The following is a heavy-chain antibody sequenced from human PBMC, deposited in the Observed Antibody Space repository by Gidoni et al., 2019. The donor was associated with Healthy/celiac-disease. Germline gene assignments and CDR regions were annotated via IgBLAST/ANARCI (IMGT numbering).Heavy chain of an antibody. CDR3: AKDGRVPAAITHYYYMDV. CDR1: GFTFRSYG. D-gene: IGHD2-2*02. V-gene: IGHV3-30*18. CDR2: ISYDGSNK. J-gene: IGHJ6*03. Sequence: QVQLVESGGGVVQPGRSLRLSCAASGFTFRSYGMHWVRQAPGKGLEWVAVISYDGSNKDYADSVKGRFTISRDNSKNTLYLQMNSLRAEDTAVYYCAKDGRVPAAITHYYYMDVWGKGTTVTVSS.